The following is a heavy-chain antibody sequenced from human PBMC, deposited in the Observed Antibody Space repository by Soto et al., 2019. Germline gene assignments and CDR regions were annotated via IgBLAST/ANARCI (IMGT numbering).Heavy chain of an antibody. J-gene: IGHJ4*02. CDR3: ARVSSNTWYCFDY. Sequence: QVQLVQSGAEVKNPGASVKVSCKASGYTFTSYYIHCVREAPGQGLEWMGVIYPSGGATSYAQKSQGRVPMTRDPHTNSVYKQLSSLGSEDTAVYYCARVSSNTWYCFDYWGQGSLLTASS. CDR2: IYPSGGAT. D-gene: IGHD6-13*01. V-gene: IGHV1-46*01. CDR1: GYTFTSYY.